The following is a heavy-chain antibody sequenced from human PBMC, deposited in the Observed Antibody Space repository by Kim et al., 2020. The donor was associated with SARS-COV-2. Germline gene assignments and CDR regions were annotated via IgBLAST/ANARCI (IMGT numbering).Heavy chain of an antibody. CDR3: ARIGYSSYYFDY. D-gene: IGHD6-19*01. Sequence: YYSPSLKIRLTISRDTAKNQVVLTMTNMDPVDTATYYCARIGYSSYYFDYWGQGTLVTVSS. J-gene: IGHJ4*02. V-gene: IGHV2-70*01.